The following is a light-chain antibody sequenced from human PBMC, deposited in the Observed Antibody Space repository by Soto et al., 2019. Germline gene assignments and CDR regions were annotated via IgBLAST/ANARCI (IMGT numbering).Light chain of an antibody. CDR2: DNY. J-gene: IGLJ2*01. CDR1: RSNIGTNT. V-gene: IGLV1-44*01. Sequence: QSVLTQAPSASGAPGQRVTMSCSGSRSNIGTNTVNWYQQRPGTPPKFLIYDNYRRPSGVPDRFSGSQSGTSASLAINGLQSWEEAYYFCFAWDDSLNRPVFGGGTQLTVL. CDR3: FAWDDSLNRPV.